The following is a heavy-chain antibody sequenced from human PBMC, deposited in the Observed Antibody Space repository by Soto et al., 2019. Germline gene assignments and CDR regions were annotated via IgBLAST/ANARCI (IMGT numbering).Heavy chain of an antibody. D-gene: IGHD3-3*01. CDR1: GGSISSSSYY. CDR3: ARQGTTYYDFWSADY. V-gene: IGHV4-39*01. CDR2: IYYSGST. J-gene: IGHJ4*02. Sequence: SETLSLTCTVSGGSISSSSYYWGWIRQPPGKGLEWIGSIYYSGSTYYNPSLKSRVTISVDTSKNQFSLKLSSVTAADTAVYYCARQGTTYYDFWSADYWGQGTLVTVSS.